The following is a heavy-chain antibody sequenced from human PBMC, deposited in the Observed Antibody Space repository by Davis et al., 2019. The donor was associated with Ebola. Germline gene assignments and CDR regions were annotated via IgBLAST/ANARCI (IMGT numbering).Heavy chain of an antibody. J-gene: IGHJ6*02. CDR1: GYSFNSYG. V-gene: IGHV1-18*01. Sequence: ASVKVSCKASGYSFNSYGVSWVRQAPGQGLEWMGWISAYNGNIKSAQKFQDRVTMTTDTSTTTANMELRSLRSDDTAVYYCARDARESHYGMDVWGQGTTVTVSS. D-gene: IGHD5-24*01. CDR3: ARDARESHYGMDV. CDR2: ISAYNGNI.